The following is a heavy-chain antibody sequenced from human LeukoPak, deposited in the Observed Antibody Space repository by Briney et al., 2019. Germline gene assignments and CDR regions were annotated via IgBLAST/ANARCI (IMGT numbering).Heavy chain of an antibody. J-gene: IGHJ5*02. Sequence: GASVKVSCKASGGTFSSYAISWVRQAPGQGLEWMGWINPNSGGTNYAQKFQGRVTMTRDTSISTAYMELSRLRSDDTAVYYCARDRASSGYYFPYNWFDPWGQGTLVTVSS. CDR1: GGTFSSYA. CDR2: INPNSGGT. V-gene: IGHV1-2*02. D-gene: IGHD3-22*01. CDR3: ARDRASSGYYFPYNWFDP.